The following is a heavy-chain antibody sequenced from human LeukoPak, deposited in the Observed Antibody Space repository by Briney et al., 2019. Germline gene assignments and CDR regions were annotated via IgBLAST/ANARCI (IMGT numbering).Heavy chain of an antibody. Sequence: GGSLRLSCAASGFTFSSYWMSWVRQAPGKGLEWVANIKQDGSEKYYVDSVKGRFTISRDNAKNSLYLQMSSLRVEDTAVYYCASWAGNTQSDSWSGPFDYWGQGTLVTVSS. CDR2: IKQDGSEK. CDR3: ASWAGNTQSDSWSGPFDY. D-gene: IGHD3-3*01. CDR1: GFTFSSYW. V-gene: IGHV3-7*01. J-gene: IGHJ4*02.